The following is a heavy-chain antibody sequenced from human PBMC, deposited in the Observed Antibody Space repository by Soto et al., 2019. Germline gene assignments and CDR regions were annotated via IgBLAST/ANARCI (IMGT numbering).Heavy chain of an antibody. J-gene: IGHJ4*02. CDR2: IYWDDDK. CDR3: AHWAGTAVFDY. CDR1: VFSLSTSGVG. Sequence: QITLKESGPTLVKPTQTLTLTCTFPVFSLSTSGVGVGWIRQPPGKALEWLALIYWDDDKRYSPSLKSRLTITKDTSKNQVVLTMTNMDPVETAPYYCAHWAGTAVFDYWGQGTLVTVSS. V-gene: IGHV2-5*02.